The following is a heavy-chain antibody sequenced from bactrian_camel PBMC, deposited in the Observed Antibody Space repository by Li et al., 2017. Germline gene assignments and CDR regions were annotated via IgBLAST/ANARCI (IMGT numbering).Heavy chain of an antibody. CDR2: IYAFSGNT. Sequence: VQLVESGGGLVQPGGSLRLSCALSGDTVSSTDMVWFRQGPGKEREGVAYIYAFSGNTRYSDSVGGRFTISRDNAKNTMYLQMRSLKPEDTDVYTCAADHNRGCMGWPTVEYDITGQGTQVTVS. D-gene: IGHD3*01. CDR1: GDTVSSTD. V-gene: IGHV3S40*01. CDR3: AADHNRGCMGWPTVEYDI. J-gene: IGHJ4*01.